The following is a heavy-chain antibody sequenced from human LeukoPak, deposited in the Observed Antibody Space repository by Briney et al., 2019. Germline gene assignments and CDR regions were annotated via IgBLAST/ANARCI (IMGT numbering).Heavy chain of an antibody. Sequence: PSETLSLTCTVSGGSVSSGSYYWSWIRQPPGKGLEWIGYIYYSGSTNYNPSLKSRVTISVDTSKNQFSLKLSSVTAADTAVYYCARDGRDYGSGSYQFDYCGQGTLVTVSS. CDR3: ARDGRDYGSGSYQFDY. V-gene: IGHV4-61*01. CDR1: GGSVSSGSYY. J-gene: IGHJ4*02. D-gene: IGHD3-10*01. CDR2: IYYSGST.